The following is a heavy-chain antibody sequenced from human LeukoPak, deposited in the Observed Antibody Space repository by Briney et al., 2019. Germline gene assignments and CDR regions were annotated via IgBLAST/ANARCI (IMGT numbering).Heavy chain of an antibody. J-gene: IGHJ4*02. CDR3: ARRYCSSTSCLLDY. Sequence: PGGSLRLSCAASGFTFSRDWMNWVRQAPGKGLEWVSYISSTSGSTIYYADSVKGRFTISRDNAKNSLYLQMNSLRAEDTAVYYCARRYCSSTSCLLDYWGQGTLVTVSS. CDR2: ISSTSGSTI. V-gene: IGHV3-48*03. CDR1: GFTFSRDW. D-gene: IGHD2-2*01.